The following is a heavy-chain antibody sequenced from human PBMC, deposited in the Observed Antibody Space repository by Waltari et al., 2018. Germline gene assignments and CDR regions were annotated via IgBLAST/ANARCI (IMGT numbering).Heavy chain of an antibody. CDR2: ISGSGGST. Sequence: EVQLLESGGGLVQPGGSLRLSCAASGFTFSSYAMCWVRRAPGNGLELVSAISGSGGSTYYADSVKSRFTITMDNATNSLHLQMNNLRAEDKGVYYCARALTTPNDSWGQGTLVTVSS. D-gene: IGHD4-17*01. J-gene: IGHJ5*01. CDR1: GFTFSSYA. V-gene: IGHV3-23*01. CDR3: ARALTTPNDS.